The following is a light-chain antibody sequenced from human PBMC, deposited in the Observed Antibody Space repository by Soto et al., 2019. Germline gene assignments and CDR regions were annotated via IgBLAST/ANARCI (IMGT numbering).Light chain of an antibody. V-gene: IGKV1-39*01. J-gene: IGKJ5*01. CDR3: QQSSSAPAT. Sequence: DIQMTQSPSSLSASVGDRVTITCRASQSISNYLNWYQQKPGEPPKLLIYGASNLQTGVPSRFGGSGSGTDFTLTISSLQPEDFATYYCQQSSSAPATFGQGTRLEIK. CDR1: QSISNY. CDR2: GAS.